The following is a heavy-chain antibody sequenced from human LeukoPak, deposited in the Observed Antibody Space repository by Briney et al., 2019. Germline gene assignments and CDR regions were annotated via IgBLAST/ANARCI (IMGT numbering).Heavy chain of an antibody. Sequence: GGSLRLSCAASGFTFSSYSMNWVRQAPGKGLEWVSSISSSSYIYYSDSVKGRFTISRDNAKNSLYLQMNSLRAEDTAVYYCARDGYNYDSSDFDYWGQGTLVTVSS. D-gene: IGHD3-22*01. CDR3: ARDGYNYDSSDFDY. CDR1: GFTFSSYS. CDR2: ISSSSYI. J-gene: IGHJ4*02. V-gene: IGHV3-21*01.